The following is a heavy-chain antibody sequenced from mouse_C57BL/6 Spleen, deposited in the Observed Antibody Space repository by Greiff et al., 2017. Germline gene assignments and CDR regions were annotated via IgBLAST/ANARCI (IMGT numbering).Heavy chain of an antibody. J-gene: IGHJ2*01. Sequence: EVKLVESGGGLVKPGGSLKLSCAASGFTFSSYTMSWVRQTPEKRLEWVATISGGGGNTYYPDSVKGRFTISRDNAKNTLYLQMSSLRSEDTALYYCARRGYDGYYPYYFDYWGQGTTLTVSS. CDR3: ARRGYDGYYPYYFDY. V-gene: IGHV5-9*01. D-gene: IGHD2-3*01. CDR2: ISGGGGNT. CDR1: GFTFSSYT.